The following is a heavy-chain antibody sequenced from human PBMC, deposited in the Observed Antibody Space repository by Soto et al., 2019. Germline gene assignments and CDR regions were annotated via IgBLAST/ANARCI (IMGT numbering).Heavy chain of an antibody. Sequence: VQLVESGGGLVQPGGSLRLSCAASVFNFIPFSMNWVRQAPGKGLEWVSSISASSSSIYYAESVKVRFTVSRDNAKTSLYLQMNSLTAEDTALYYCVRDAYNRDAFDIWGQGTTVTVSS. J-gene: IGHJ3*02. CDR1: VFNFIPFS. D-gene: IGHD1-20*01. V-gene: IGHV3-21*01. CDR2: ISASSSSI. CDR3: VRDAYNRDAFDI.